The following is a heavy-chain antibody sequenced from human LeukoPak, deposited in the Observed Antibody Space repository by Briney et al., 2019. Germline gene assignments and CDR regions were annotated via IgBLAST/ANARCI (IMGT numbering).Heavy chain of an antibody. J-gene: IGHJ4*02. CDR2: IYYSGST. Sequence: SETLSLTCTVSGGSISSGDYYWSWIRQPPGKGLEWIGYIYYSGSTYYNPSLKSRVTMSVVTSKNQFSLKLTSVTAADTAVYYCARGAGTLDYWGQGTLVTVSS. CDR3: ARGAGTLDY. CDR1: GGSISSGDYY. V-gene: IGHV4-30-4*08. D-gene: IGHD6-13*01.